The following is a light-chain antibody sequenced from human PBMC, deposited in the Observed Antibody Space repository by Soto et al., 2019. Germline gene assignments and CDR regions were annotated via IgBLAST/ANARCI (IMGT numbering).Light chain of an antibody. Sequence: QSVLTQPPSASGTPGQRVTISCSGSYSNIGSNSLSWFQQLPGTAPKLLIYNSNQRPSGVPDRFSGSKSGTSASLAISGLQSEDEADYYCATWDDSLNVHVFGTGTKLTVL. CDR3: ATWDDSLNVHV. J-gene: IGLJ1*01. CDR2: NSN. CDR1: YSNIGSNS. V-gene: IGLV1-44*01.